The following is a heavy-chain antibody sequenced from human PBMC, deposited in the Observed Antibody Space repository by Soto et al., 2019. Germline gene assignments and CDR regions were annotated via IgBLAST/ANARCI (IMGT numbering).Heavy chain of an antibody. CDR3: ATWRMVRCVIIRDALKWFDP. CDR2: FDPEDGET. J-gene: IGHJ5*02. D-gene: IGHD3-10*01. Sequence: GASVKVSCKVSGYTLTELSMHWVRQAPGKGLEWMGGFDPEDGETIYAQKFQGRVTMTEDTSTDTAYMELSSLRSEDTAVYYCATWRMVRCVIIRDALKWFDPWGQGTLVTVSS. V-gene: IGHV1-24*01. CDR1: GYTLTELS.